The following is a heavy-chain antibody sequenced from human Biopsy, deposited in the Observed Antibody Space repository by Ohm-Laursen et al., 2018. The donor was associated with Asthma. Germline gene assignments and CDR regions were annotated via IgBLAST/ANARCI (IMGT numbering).Heavy chain of an antibody. D-gene: IGHD2-15*01. J-gene: IGHJ5*02. CDR1: GVSLRNYGLSGYG. CDR3: VRDKVVVVPGSKGPTDWFDP. Sequence: GASVKVSCEASGVSLRNYGLSGYGFSWLRQAPGQGLEWMGWISGYNGDTKFAQNVKGRLSLTTDTSTSTAYMELRSLTSDDTAVYYCVRDKVVVVPGSKGPTDWFDPWGQGTLVTVSS. CDR2: ISGYNGDT. V-gene: IGHV1-18*01.